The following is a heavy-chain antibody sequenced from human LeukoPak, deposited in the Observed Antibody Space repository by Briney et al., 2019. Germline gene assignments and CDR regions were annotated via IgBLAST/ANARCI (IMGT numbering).Heavy chain of an antibody. V-gene: IGHV3-53*01. J-gene: IGHJ6*03. CDR1: GFIVSSNY. D-gene: IGHD1-7*01. Sequence: GGSLRLSCAASGFIVSSNYMSWVRQAPGKGLEWVSIIYSGGSTYYADSVKGRLTISRDNSKNTLCLQMNSLRAEDTAVYYCAKWSSYNWNYGYYYYYMDVWGKGTTVTVSS. CDR3: AKWSSYNWNYGYYYYYMDV. CDR2: IYSGGST.